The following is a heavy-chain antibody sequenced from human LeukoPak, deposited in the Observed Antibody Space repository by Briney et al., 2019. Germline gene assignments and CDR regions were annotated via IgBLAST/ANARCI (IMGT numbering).Heavy chain of an antibody. V-gene: IGHV3-73*01. CDR1: GFTFSGSA. D-gene: IGHD2-2*01. Sequence: GGSLRLSCAASGFTFSGSAMHWVRQASGKGLEWVGRIRSKANSYATAHAASVKGRFTISRDDSKNTAYLQMNSLKTEDTAVYYCTSLPAAMPYYYYYMDVWGKGTTVTVSS. J-gene: IGHJ6*03. CDR2: IRSKANSYAT. CDR3: TSLPAAMPYYYYYMDV.